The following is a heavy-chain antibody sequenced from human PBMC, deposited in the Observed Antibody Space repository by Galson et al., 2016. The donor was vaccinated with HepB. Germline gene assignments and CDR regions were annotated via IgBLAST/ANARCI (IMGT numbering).Heavy chain of an antibody. Sequence: PALVKPTQTLTLTCTFSGFSLRTSGMCVSWIRQSPGKALELLALIHWDDDKYYSASLKSRLTISKDTSKNQVVLTMTNMDPVDTATYYCARMKPMVRGVMEASNYVDYWGRGTLVTVSS. J-gene: IGHJ4*02. CDR3: ARMKPMVRGVMEASNYVDY. D-gene: IGHD3-10*01. CDR1: GFSLRTSGMC. CDR2: IHWDDDK. V-gene: IGHV2-70*01.